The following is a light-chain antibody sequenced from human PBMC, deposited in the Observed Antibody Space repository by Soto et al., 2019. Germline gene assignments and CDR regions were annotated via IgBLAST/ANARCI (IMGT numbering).Light chain of an antibody. CDR3: SSSTSSSTDV. Sequence: QSALTQPASVSGSPGQSITISCTGTSSDVGGYNSVSWYQQHPDKAPKLIIYSVSYRTSAVSDRFSGSKSDKTASLTISGLRTEDEAEYYCSSSTSSSTDVFGTGTKVTVL. CDR1: SSDVGGYNS. V-gene: IGLV2-14*03. CDR2: SVS. J-gene: IGLJ1*01.